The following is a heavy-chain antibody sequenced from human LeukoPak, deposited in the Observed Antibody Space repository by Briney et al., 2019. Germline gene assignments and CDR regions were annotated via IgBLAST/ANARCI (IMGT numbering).Heavy chain of an antibody. CDR2: ISGSGTVT. CDR1: GFTFSNHA. J-gene: IGHJ4*02. Sequence: GGSLRLSCAASGFTFSNHAMNWVRQAPGKGLEWVSIISGSGTVTYYADSVKGRFTISRDNSKNTLYLQKNSLRAEDTAVYYCAKTSVGEGRIIASGYFDNWGQGTLVTVSS. D-gene: IGHD2-15*01. CDR3: AKTSVGEGRIIASGYFDN. V-gene: IGHV3-23*01.